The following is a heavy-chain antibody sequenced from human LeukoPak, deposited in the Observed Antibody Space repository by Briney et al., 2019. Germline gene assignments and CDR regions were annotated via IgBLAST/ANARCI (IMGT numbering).Heavy chain of an antibody. J-gene: IGHJ6*02. V-gene: IGHV3-33*01. Sequence: PGRSLRLSCAASGFTFSSYGMHWVRQAPGKGLEWVAVIWYDGNNKYYADSVKGRFTISRDNSKNTLYLQMNSLRAEDTAVYYCAREGSEDCSGGSCYSYYYYGMDVWGQGTTVTVSS. D-gene: IGHD2-15*01. CDR1: GFTFSSYG. CDR2: IWYDGNNK. CDR3: AREGSEDCSGGSCYSYYYYGMDV.